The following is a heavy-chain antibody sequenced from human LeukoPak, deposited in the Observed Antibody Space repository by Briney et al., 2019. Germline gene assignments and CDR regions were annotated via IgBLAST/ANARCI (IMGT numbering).Heavy chain of an antibody. V-gene: IGHV3-30*04. CDR1: GVTSCRYV. CDR3: AKDRYYYGSGSYKNWFDP. J-gene: IGHJ5*02. D-gene: IGHD3-10*01. CDR2: LSSDGDNK. Sequence: GGSPRLSSAASGVTSCRYVMIWVRHAPGKGLQWGSTLSSDGDNKYYADSVKGRFTISRDNSKNTLYLQMNSLRAEDTAVYYCAKDRYYYGSGSYKNWFDPWGQGTLVTVSS.